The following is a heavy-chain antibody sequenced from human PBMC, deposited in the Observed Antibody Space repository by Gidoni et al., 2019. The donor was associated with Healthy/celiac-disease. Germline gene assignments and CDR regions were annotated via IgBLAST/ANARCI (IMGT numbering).Heavy chain of an antibody. CDR3: AKDDYYDSSGYPGHDY. CDR2: ISGSGGST. J-gene: IGHJ4*02. CDR1: GFTFSSYA. D-gene: IGHD3-22*01. V-gene: IGHV3-23*01. Sequence: EVQLLESGGGLVQPGGSLRLSCAASGFTFSSYAMSWVRQAPGKGLEWVSAISGSGGSTYYADSVKGRFTISRDNSKNTLYLQMNSLRAEDTAVYYCAKDDYYDSSGYPGHDYWGQGTLVTVSS.